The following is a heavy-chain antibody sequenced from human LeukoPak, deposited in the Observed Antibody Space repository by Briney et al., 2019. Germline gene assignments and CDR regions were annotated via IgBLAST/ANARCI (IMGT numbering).Heavy chain of an antibody. CDR2: INPSGGST. J-gene: IGHJ4*02. D-gene: IGHD3-10*01. Sequence: ASVKVSCKASGYTFTSYYMHWVRQAPGQGLEWMGIINPSGGSTSYAQKFQGRVTMTRDMSTSTVYMELSSLRSEDTAVYYCARDRGTFQSDYWGQGTLVTVSS. CDR1: GYTFTSYY. CDR3: ARDRGTFQSDY. V-gene: IGHV1-46*01.